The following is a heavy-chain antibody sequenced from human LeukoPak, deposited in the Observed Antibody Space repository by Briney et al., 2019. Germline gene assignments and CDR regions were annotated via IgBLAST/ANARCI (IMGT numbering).Heavy chain of an antibody. J-gene: IGHJ4*02. CDR3: TRLDDMAFDY. D-gene: IGHD3-22*01. V-gene: IGHV3-53*01. Sequence: GGSLRLSCAASGFTVSSNYMSWVRQAPGKGLEWVSVIYSGGSTYYADSVKGRFTISRDNSKNTLYLQMNSLRAEDTAVYYCTRLDDMAFDYWGQGTLVTVSS. CDR2: IYSGGST. CDR1: GFTVSSNY.